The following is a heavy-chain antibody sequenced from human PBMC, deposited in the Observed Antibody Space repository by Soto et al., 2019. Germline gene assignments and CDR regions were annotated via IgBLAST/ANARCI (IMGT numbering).Heavy chain of an antibody. CDR3: AKDYCSNCPYYYYYMDV. D-gene: IGHD2-2*01. Sequence: GGSLRLSCAASGFTFSSYGMHWVRQAPGKGLEWVAVISYDGSNKYYADSVKGRFTISRDNSKNTLYLQMNSLRAEDTAVYYCAKDYCSNCPYYYYYMDVWGKGTTVTVSS. CDR2: ISYDGSNK. J-gene: IGHJ6*03. V-gene: IGHV3-30*18. CDR1: GFTFSSYG.